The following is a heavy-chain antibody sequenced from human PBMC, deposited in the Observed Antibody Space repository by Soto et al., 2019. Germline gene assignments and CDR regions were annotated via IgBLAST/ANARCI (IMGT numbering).Heavy chain of an antibody. Sequence: QVQLVESGGGVVQPGRSLRLSCAASGFTFSSYGMHWVRQAPGKGLEWVAVISYDGSNKYYADSVKGRFTISRDNSKNKLYLQMNSLRAEDTAVYYCAKDGDYDILTGYQKKYGMDVWGQGTTVTVSS. CDR2: ISYDGSNK. CDR3: AKDGDYDILTGYQKKYGMDV. CDR1: GFTFSSYG. J-gene: IGHJ6*02. D-gene: IGHD3-9*01. V-gene: IGHV3-30*18.